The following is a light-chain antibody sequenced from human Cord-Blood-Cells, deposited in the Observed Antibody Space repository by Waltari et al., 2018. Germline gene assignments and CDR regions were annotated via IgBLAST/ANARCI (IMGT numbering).Light chain of an antibody. V-gene: IGKV1-39*01. Sequence: DFQMSHSPSSLSAYVGDRVPITCRASQSISSYLNWYQQKPGKDPKLLIYAASSLQSGVPSRFSGSGSGTDFTLTISSLQPEDFATYYCQQSYSTPYSFGQGTKLEIK. CDR3: QQSYSTPYS. J-gene: IGKJ2*03. CDR2: AAS. CDR1: QSISSY.